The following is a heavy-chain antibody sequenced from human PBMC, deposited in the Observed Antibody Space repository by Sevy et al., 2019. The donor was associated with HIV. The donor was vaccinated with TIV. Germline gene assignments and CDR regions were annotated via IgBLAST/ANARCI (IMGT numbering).Heavy chain of an antibody. CDR2: ISYDGSNK. D-gene: IGHD4-4*01. CDR1: GFTFSSYA. Sequence: GGSLRLSCAASGFTFSSYAMHWVRQAPGKGLEWVAVISYDGSNKYYADSVKGRFTISRDNSKNTLYLQMNSLRAEDTAVYYCARETGCDYSGGYFDYWGQGTLVTVSS. CDR3: ARETGCDYSGGYFDY. V-gene: IGHV3-30-3*01. J-gene: IGHJ4*02.